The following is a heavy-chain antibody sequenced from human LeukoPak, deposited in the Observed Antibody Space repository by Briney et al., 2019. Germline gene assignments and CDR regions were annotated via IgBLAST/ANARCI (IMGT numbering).Heavy chain of an antibody. CDR3: AREIDSIDYVWGSYRPAHYYYYYMDV. D-gene: IGHD3-16*02. Sequence: ASVKVSCKASGYTFTSYGISWVRQAPGQGLEWMGWISAYNGNTNYAQKLQGRVTMTTDTSTSTAYMELRSLRSEDTAVYYCAREIDSIDYVWGSYRPAHYYYYYMDVWGKGTTVTVSS. CDR1: GYTFTSYG. J-gene: IGHJ6*03. CDR2: ISAYNGNT. V-gene: IGHV1-18*01.